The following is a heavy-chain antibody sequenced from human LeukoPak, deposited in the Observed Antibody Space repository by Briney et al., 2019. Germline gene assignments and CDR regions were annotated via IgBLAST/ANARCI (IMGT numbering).Heavy chain of an antibody. V-gene: IGHV4-61*09. CDR3: ARDWGIAAATPYYFDH. J-gene: IGHJ4*02. D-gene: IGHD6-13*01. Sequence: SSETLSLTCTVSVGSISSGNYYYSWIRRSAGKGMEWIGNIYMSGSTRYNPSLMSRVAMSVDTSKNQFSLKISSATAADTAVYYCARDWGIAAATPYYFDHWGQGILVTVSS. CDR1: VGSISSGNYY. CDR2: IYMSGST.